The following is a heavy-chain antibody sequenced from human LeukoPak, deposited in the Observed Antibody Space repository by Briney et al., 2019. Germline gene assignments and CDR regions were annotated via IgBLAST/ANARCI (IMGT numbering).Heavy chain of an antibody. CDR2: INPSGGST. Sequence: GASVKVSCKASGYTFTSYYMHWVRQAPGQGLEWMGIINPSGGSTSYAQKFQGRVTMTRDTPTSTVYMELSSLRSEDTAVYYCARDPLGYYDSWDAFDIWGQGTMVTVSS. CDR1: GYTFTSYY. V-gene: IGHV1-46*01. J-gene: IGHJ3*02. D-gene: IGHD3-22*01. CDR3: ARDPLGYYDSWDAFDI.